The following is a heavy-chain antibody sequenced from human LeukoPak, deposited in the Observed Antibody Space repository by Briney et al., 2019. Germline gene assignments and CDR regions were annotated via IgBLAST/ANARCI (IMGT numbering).Heavy chain of an antibody. CDR1: GYTFTGYY. D-gene: IGHD5-12*01. CDR2: INPNSGGT. Sequence: ASAKVSCKASGYTFTGYYMHWVRQAPGQGLEWMGWINPNSGGTNYAQKFQGRVTMTRDTSISTAYMELSRLRSDDTAVYYCARTVATIEEGDYWGQGTLVTVSS. CDR3: ARTVATIEEGDY. J-gene: IGHJ4*02. V-gene: IGHV1-2*02.